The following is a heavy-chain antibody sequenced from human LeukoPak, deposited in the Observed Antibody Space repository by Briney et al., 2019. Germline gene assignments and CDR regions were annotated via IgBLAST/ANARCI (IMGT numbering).Heavy chain of an antibody. D-gene: IGHD6-19*01. V-gene: IGHV1-18*01. Sequence: ASVKVSCKASGYTFTSYGISWVRQAPGQGLEWMGWISAYNGNTNYAQKLQGRVTMTTDTSTSTAYMELRSLRSDDTAVYYCARERAPRRIAVAGTLGYCGQGTLVTVSS. J-gene: IGHJ4*02. CDR1: GYTFTSYG. CDR2: ISAYNGNT. CDR3: ARERAPRRIAVAGTLGY.